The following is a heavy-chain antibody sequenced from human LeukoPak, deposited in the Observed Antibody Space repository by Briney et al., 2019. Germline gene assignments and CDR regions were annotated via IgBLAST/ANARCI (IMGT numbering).Heavy chain of an antibody. CDR2: IYYSGST. CDR3: AGTYYYDSSGYFDY. D-gene: IGHD3-22*01. J-gene: IGHJ4*02. V-gene: IGHV4-59*01. Sequence: PSETLSLTCTVSGGSISSYYWSWIRQPPGKGLEWIGYIYYSGSTNYNPSLKSRVTISVDTSKNQFSLKLSSVTAADQAVYYCAGTYYYDSSGYFDYWGQGTLVTVSS. CDR1: GGSISSYY.